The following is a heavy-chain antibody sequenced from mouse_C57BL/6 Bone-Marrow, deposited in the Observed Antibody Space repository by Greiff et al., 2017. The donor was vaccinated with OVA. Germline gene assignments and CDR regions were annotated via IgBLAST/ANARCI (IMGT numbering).Heavy chain of an antibody. CDR2: IDPSDSYT. CDR1: GYTFTSYW. V-gene: IGHV1-50*01. J-gene: IGHJ2*01. Sequence: VQLQQPGAELVKPGASVKLSCKASGYTFTSYWMQWVKQRPGQGLAWIGEIDPSDSYTNYNQKFKGKATLTVDTSSSTAYMQLSSLTSEDSSVYYCARDTTVVATDYWGQGTTLTVSS. D-gene: IGHD1-1*01. CDR3: ARDTTVVATDY.